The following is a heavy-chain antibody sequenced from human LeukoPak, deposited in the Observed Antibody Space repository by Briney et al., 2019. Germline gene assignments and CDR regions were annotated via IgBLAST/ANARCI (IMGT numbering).Heavy chain of an antibody. CDR3: ASDSPYYGMDV. V-gene: IGHV3-74*01. Sequence: GGSLRLTCAASGFPFSSYWMHWVRQVPGKGLLWVSRINSDGSATIYADSVRGRFTISRDNAKNTLYLQMSGLRVEDTAVYHCASDSPYYGMDVWGQGTTVTVSS. CDR1: GFPFSSYW. J-gene: IGHJ6*02. CDR2: INSDGSAT.